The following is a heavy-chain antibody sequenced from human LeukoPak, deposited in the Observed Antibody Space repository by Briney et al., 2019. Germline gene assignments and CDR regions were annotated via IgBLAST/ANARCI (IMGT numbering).Heavy chain of an antibody. V-gene: IGHV3-15*01. Sequence: PGGSLRLSCAASGFTFSNAWMSWVRQAPGKGLEWVGRIKSKTDGGTTDYAAPVKGGFTISRDDSKNTLYLQMNSLKSEDTAVYYCTTGLTTALAAWANYYDMDVWGQGTTVTVSS. CDR3: TTGLTTALAAWANYYDMDV. J-gene: IGHJ6*02. CDR2: IKSKTDGGTT. CDR1: GFTFSNAW. D-gene: IGHD4-11*01.